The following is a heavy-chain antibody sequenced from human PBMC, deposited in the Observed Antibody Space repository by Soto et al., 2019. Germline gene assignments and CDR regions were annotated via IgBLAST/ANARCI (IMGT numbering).Heavy chain of an antibody. Sequence: QVQLVQSGAEVKKPGSSVKVSCKASGGTFSSYAISWVRQAPGQGLEWMGGIIPIFGTANYAQKFQGRVTITADESTSTADMELSSLRSEDTAVYYCARTPNSSGYVVGWFDPWGQGTLVTVSS. D-gene: IGHD3-22*01. CDR2: IIPIFGTA. J-gene: IGHJ5*02. CDR1: GGTFSSYA. V-gene: IGHV1-69*01. CDR3: ARTPNSSGYVVGWFDP.